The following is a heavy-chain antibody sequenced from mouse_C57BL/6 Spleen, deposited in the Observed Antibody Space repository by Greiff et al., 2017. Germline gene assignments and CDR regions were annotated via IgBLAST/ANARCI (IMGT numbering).Heavy chain of an antibody. Sequence: EVKLQQSGPELVKPGASVKISCKASGYTFTDYYMNWVKQSHGKSLEWIGDINPNNGGTSYNQKFKGKATLTVDKSSSTAYMELRSLTSEDSAVYYCARRASLMGWYFDVWGTGTTVTVSS. J-gene: IGHJ1*03. CDR2: INPNNGGT. CDR3: ARRASLMGWYFDV. CDR1: GYTFTDYY. D-gene: IGHD6-1*01. V-gene: IGHV1-26*01.